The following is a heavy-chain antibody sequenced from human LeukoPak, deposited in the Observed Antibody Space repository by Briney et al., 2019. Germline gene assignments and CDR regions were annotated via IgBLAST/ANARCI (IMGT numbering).Heavy chain of an antibody. D-gene: IGHD6-19*01. CDR2: IYTSGST. J-gene: IGHJ4*02. V-gene: IGHV4-4*07. CDR1: GGSISSYY. CDR3: ARLPYRSGWVRWFFDY. Sequence: SETLSLTCTVSGGSISSYYWSWIRQPAGKGLEWIGRIYTSGSTNYNPSLKSRVTLSVDTSKNQFSLRLNSATAADTAVYYCARLPYRSGWVRWFFDYWGRGILVTVSS.